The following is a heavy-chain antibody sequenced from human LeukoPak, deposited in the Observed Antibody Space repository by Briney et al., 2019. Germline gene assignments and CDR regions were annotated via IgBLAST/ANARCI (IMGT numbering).Heavy chain of an antibody. CDR3: ARDQNIAARPQHPFDI. V-gene: IGHV3-21*01. CDR1: GFTFSSYS. D-gene: IGHD6-6*01. CDR2: ISSSSSYI. J-gene: IGHJ3*02. Sequence: GGSLRLSCAASGFTFSSYSMNWVRQAPGKGLEWVSSISSSSSYIYYADSVKGRFTISRDNAKNSLYLQMNSLRAEDTAVYYCARDQNIAARPQHPFDIWGQGTMVTVSS.